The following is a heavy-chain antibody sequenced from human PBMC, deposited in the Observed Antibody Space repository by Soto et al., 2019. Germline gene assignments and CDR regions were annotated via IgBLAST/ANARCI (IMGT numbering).Heavy chain of an antibody. Sequence: WLSHRVCKRAAGGTCGDHGGSCVRQATGKGLEWVSAISGSGGSTYYADSVKGRFTISRDNSKNTLYLQMNSLRAEDTAVYYCAKSGYYDSSGYYKVDYWGQGTLVTVSS. CDR1: GGTCGDHG. J-gene: IGHJ4*02. D-gene: IGHD3-22*01. V-gene: IGHV3-23*01. CDR2: ISGSGGST. CDR3: AKSGYYDSSGYYKVDY.